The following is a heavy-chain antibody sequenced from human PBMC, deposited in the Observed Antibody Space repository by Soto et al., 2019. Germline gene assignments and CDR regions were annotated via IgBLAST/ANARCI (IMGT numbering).Heavy chain of an antibody. CDR3: ARQRGYQFDY. D-gene: IGHD3-3*01. CDR2: VYPGRRS. J-gene: IGHJ4*02. CDR1: GGSMNINNW. V-gene: IGHV4-4*02. Sequence: QVQLQESGPGLVKPSGTLSLTCAVSGGSMNINNWWSWVRQPPGKGLEWIGQVYPGRRSNYSPSLGSRVTISVDQAKNQLALNLNSVTAADTDVYFCARQRGYQFDYWGQGIQVTVSS.